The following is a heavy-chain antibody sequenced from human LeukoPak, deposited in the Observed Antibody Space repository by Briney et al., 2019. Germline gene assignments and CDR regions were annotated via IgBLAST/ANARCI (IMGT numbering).Heavy chain of an antibody. J-gene: IGHJ4*02. Sequence: GGSLRLSCAASGFTFSSYAMSWVRQAPGKGLEWVSAISGSGGSTYYAGSVKGRFTISRDNSKNTLYLQMNSLRAEDTAVYYCAKGTYIATLLCGFDYWGQGTLVTVSS. CDR2: ISGSGGST. V-gene: IGHV3-23*01. CDR1: GFTFSSYA. D-gene: IGHD6-13*01. CDR3: AKGTYIATLLCGFDY.